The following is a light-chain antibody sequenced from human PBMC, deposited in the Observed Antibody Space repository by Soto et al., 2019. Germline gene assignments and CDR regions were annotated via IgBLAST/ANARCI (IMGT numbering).Light chain of an antibody. CDR2: DVS. J-gene: IGKJ4*01. Sequence: DIPMNQSPTTPSASDGERVTITCRASQSVSNWLAWYQDKPGKAPKLLSYDVSSLESGVPSRFSGSGSGTDFTLTIGSLQPEDFATYSCQQTYRTPLTFGGGTKVDIK. CDR1: QSVSNW. V-gene: IGKV1-5*01. CDR3: QQTYRTPLT.